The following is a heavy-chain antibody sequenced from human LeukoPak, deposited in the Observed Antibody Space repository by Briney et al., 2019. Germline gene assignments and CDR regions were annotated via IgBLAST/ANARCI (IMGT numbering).Heavy chain of an antibody. CDR3: ARRRRMRNWFDP. V-gene: IGHV1-8*01. D-gene: IGHD1-1*01. Sequence: ASVEVSCKASVYTFTSYDINWVRQATGQGLEWMGWMNPNSGNTGYAQKFQGRVTMTRNTSISTAYMELSSLRSEDTAVYYCARRRRMRNWFDPWGQGTLVTVSS. CDR2: MNPNSGNT. J-gene: IGHJ5*02. CDR1: VYTFTSYD.